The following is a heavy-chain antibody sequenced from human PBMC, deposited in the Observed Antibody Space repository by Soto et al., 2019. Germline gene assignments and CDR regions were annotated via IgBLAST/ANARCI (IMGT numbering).Heavy chain of an antibody. D-gene: IGHD5-12*01. CDR3: ARDRSGYAIRGHDAFDI. J-gene: IGHJ3*02. CDR2: IYYSGST. CDR1: GGSVSSGSYY. V-gene: IGHV4-61*01. Sequence: PSETLSLTCTASGGSVSSGSYYLSWIRQPPGKGLEWIGYIYYSGSTNYNPSLKSRVTISVDTSKNQFSLKLSSVTAADTAVYYCARDRSGYAIRGHDAFDIWGQGTMVTVSS.